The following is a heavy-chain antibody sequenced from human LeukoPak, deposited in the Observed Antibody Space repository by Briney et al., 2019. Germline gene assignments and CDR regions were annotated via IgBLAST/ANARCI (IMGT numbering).Heavy chain of an antibody. J-gene: IGHJ6*03. CDR1: GFTLSSYD. D-gene: IGHD1-1*01. CDR3: AKAAPTGTPCDYMDV. V-gene: IGHV3-23*01. Sequence: PGGSLRLSCAPSGFTLSSYDMSWVRQAPGEGLEWVSAISGSGCSKYYADSVKGRFTISSDNSKNTQYLQMNSLRAEDTAVYYCAKAAPTGTPCDYMDVWGKGTTVTVSS. CDR2: ISGSGCSK.